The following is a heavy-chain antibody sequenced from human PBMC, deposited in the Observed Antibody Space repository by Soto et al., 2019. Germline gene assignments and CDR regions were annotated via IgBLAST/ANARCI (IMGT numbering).Heavy chain of an antibody. Sequence: EVQLVESGGGLVQPGGSLKLSCAASGFTFSGSAMHWVRQASGKGLEWVGRIRSKANSYATAYAASVKGRFTISRDDSKNTAYLQMNSLKTEDTAMYYCTRTTEVGTWGQGTLVTVSS. CDR2: IRSKANSYAT. D-gene: IGHD4-4*01. V-gene: IGHV3-73*02. CDR1: GFTFSGSA. J-gene: IGHJ5*02. CDR3: TRTTEVGT.